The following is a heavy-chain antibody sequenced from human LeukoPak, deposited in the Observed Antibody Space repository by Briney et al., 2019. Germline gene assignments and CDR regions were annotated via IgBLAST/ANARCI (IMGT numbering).Heavy chain of an antibody. CDR3: ARYWGVQLWPHWYFDL. J-gene: IGHJ2*01. Sequence: SETLSLTCTVSGGSISSYYWSWFRQTPGRGPEWIGYIYYSGSTKYNPSLKSRVTISVDRSRNQFSLKLNSVTAADTAVYYCARYWGVQLWPHWYFDLWGRGSLVTVSS. CDR2: IYYSGST. V-gene: IGHV4-59*01. CDR1: GGSISSYY. D-gene: IGHD5-18*01.